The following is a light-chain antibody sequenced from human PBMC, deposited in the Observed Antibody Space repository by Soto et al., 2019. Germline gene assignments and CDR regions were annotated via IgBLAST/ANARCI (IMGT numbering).Light chain of an antibody. J-gene: IGKJ5*01. CDR3: MQALQTPA. CDR1: QSLLHSNGYNY. Sequence: DIVMTQSPLSLPVTPGEPASISCGSSQSLLHSNGYNYLDWYLQKPGQSPQVLIYLGSNRASGVPDRFSGSGSGTDFTLKISRVEAEDVGVYYCMQALQTPAFGQGTRLEIK. V-gene: IGKV2-28*01. CDR2: LGS.